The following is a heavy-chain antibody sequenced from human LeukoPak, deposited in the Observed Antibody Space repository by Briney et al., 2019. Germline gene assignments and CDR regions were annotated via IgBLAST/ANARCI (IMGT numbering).Heavy chain of an antibody. D-gene: IGHD6-13*01. CDR3: ARHIAAAGTNWFDP. Sequence: GGSLRLSCAASGFTSDDHGMSWVRQAPGKGLEWVSHINWNGASIGYADSVKGRFTISRDNAKTSLYLQMNSLRAEDTALYYCARHIAAAGTNWFDPWGQGTLVTVSS. V-gene: IGHV3-20*04. CDR2: INWNGASI. CDR1: GFTSDDHG. J-gene: IGHJ5*02.